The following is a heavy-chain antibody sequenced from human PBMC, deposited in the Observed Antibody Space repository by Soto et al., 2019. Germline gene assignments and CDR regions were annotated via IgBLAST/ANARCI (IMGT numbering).Heavy chain of an antibody. J-gene: IGHJ4*02. Sequence: QLQLQESGPGLVKPSETLSLTCTVSGGSVSSSVYYWGWIRQPPGKGLEWIGSIYNSGSTHYNPSLKSRVTISVETSQNQFSRKLSSVTAADTAVYYCAKLVVTATYFDYWGQGTLVTVSS. D-gene: IGHD2-21*02. V-gene: IGHV4-39*01. CDR2: IYNSGST. CDR3: AKLVVTATYFDY. CDR1: GGSVSSSVYY.